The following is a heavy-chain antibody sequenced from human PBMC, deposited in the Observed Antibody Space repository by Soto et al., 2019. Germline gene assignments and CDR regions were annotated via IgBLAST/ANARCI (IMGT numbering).Heavy chain of an antibody. CDR2: ISASNGNT. V-gene: IGHV1-18*01. CDR1: GYTFTSYG. Sequence: QVQLVQSGAEVKNSGASVKVSCKASGYTFTSYGFSWVRQAPGQGLEWMGWISASNGNTNYAQKFQGRVTITRDTSASTAYMELSSLISEDTAVYYCARVPAAISNWFDPWGQGTLVTVSS. D-gene: IGHD2-2*01. J-gene: IGHJ5*02. CDR3: ARVPAAISNWFDP.